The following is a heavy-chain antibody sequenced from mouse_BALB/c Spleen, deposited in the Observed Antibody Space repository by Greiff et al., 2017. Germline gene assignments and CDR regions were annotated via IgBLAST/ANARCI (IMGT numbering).Heavy chain of an antibody. J-gene: IGHJ4*01. V-gene: IGHV2-6-2*01. CDR2: IWSDGST. D-gene: IGHD2-2*01. CDR3: ARHGGGYYDAMDY. CDR1: GFSLTSYG. Sequence: VQLQESGPDLVAPSQSLSITCTVSGFSLTSYGVHWVRQPPGKGLEWLVVIWSDGSTTYNSALKSRLSISKDNSKSQVFLKMNSLQTDDTAMYYCARHGGGYYDAMDYWGQGTSVTVSS.